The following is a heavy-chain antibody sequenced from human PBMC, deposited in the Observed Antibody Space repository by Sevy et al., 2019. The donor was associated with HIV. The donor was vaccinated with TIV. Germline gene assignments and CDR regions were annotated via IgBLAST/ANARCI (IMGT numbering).Heavy chain of an antibody. CDR3: ARDHVKDGDFGDYYYYAMDV. CDR1: GFTLSDYY. Sequence: GGSLRLSCAASGFTLSDYYMSWIRQAPGKGLEWVSYISGSGSDIYYADSVTGRFTISRDNAKNSLDLQMNSVRSEDTAVYYCARDHVKDGDFGDYYYYAMDVWGQGTTVTVSS. CDR2: ISGSGSDI. V-gene: IGHV3-11*01. D-gene: IGHD4-17*01. J-gene: IGHJ6*02.